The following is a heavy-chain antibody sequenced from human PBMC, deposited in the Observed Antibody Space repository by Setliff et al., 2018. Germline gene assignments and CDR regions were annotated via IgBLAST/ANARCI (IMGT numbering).Heavy chain of an antibody. D-gene: IGHD5-18*01. J-gene: IGHJ4*02. CDR1: GGTISSHY. CDR3: ARSRGYSYGFFDY. V-gene: IGHV4-59*11. CDR2: IYYSGST. Sequence: PSETLSLTCTVSGGTISSHYWSWIRQTPGKGLEWIGSIYYSGSTNYNPSLKSGVTISVETSKNQFSLNLSSVTAADTAVYYCARSRGYSYGFFDYWGQGTLVTVSS.